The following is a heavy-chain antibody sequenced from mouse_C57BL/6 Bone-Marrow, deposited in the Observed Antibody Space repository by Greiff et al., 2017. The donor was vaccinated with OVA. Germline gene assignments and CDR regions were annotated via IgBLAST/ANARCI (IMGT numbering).Heavy chain of an antibody. J-gene: IGHJ2*01. CDR3: ARSAMVTGGYYFDY. CDR1: GYAFSSYW. Sequence: VQLQQSGAELVKPGASVKISCKASGYAFSSYWMNWVKQRPGKGLEWIGQIYPGDGDTNYNGKFKGKATLTADKSSSTAYMQLSSLTSEDSAVYFCARSAMVTGGYYFDYWGQGTTLTVSS. D-gene: IGHD2-2*01. V-gene: IGHV1-80*01. CDR2: IYPGDGDT.